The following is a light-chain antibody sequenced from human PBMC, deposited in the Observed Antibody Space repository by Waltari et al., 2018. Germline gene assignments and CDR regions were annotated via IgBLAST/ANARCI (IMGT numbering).Light chain of an antibody. CDR3: QHYVTLPVT. CDR2: GAS. CDR1: QSVSRT. J-gene: IGKJ1*01. Sequence: EIVLTQSPGTLSLSPGDRATLSCRASQSVSRTLASYQQKPGQAPSLLIYGASIRATGIPDRFSGSGSGTDFSLTISRLEPEDFAVYYCQHYVTLPVTFGQGTKVEIK. V-gene: IGKV3-20*01.